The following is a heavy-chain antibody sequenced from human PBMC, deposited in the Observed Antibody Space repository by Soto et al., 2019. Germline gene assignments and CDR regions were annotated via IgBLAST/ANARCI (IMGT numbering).Heavy chain of an antibody. Sequence: QVQLVESGGGVVQPGRSLRLSCAASGFTFSSYCMHWVRQAPGKGLEWVAVIWYDGSNKYYADSVKGRFTISRDNSKNTLYLQMNSLRAEDTAVYYCARDAGWLQLRRYFDYWGQGTLVTVSS. V-gene: IGHV3-33*01. J-gene: IGHJ4*02. CDR2: IWYDGSNK. D-gene: IGHD5-12*01. CDR3: ARDAGWLQLRRYFDY. CDR1: GFTFSSYC.